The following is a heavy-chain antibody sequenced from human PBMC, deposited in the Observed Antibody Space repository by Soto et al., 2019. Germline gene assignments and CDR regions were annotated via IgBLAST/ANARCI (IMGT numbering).Heavy chain of an antibody. CDR1: GFTFDDYT. V-gene: IGHV3-43*01. J-gene: IGHJ6*02. Sequence: GGSLRLSCAASGFTFDDYTMHWVRQAPGKGLEWVSLISWSGGSTYYADSVKGRFTISRDNSKNTLYLQMNSLRAEDTAVYYCAKVPYYYDSSGYYRSPYYYYGMDVWGQGTTVTVSS. CDR2: ISWSGGST. D-gene: IGHD3-22*01. CDR3: AKVPYYYDSSGYYRSPYYYYGMDV.